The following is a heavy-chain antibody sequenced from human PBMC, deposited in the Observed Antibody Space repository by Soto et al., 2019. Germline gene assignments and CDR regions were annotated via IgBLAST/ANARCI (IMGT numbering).Heavy chain of an antibody. Sequence: GGSLSLSCAASGFTFSSYWMSWVRQAQGKGLEWVANIKQDGSEKYYVDSVKGRFTISRDNAKNSLYLQMNSLRAEDTAVYYCARDGFSWEWELAYDYWGQGTLVTVSS. CDR3: ARDGFSWEWELAYDY. J-gene: IGHJ4*02. D-gene: IGHD1-26*01. V-gene: IGHV3-7*05. CDR1: GFTFSSYW. CDR2: IKQDGSEK.